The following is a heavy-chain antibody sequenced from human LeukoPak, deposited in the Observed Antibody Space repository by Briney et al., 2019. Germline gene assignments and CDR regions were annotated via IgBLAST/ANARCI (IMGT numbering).Heavy chain of an antibody. CDR3: ARQHYFGELSLPWFDP. J-gene: IGHJ5*02. D-gene: IGHD3-16*02. Sequence: SETLSLTCSVSGGSISSYFWCWIRQPPGKGLELIGYVYYSGSTNYHPSLKSRVTISVDTSKNQVSLRMSSVTAADTAISYCARQHYFGELSLPWFDPWGQGTLVTVSS. CDR1: GGSISSYF. CDR2: VYYSGST. V-gene: IGHV4-59*08.